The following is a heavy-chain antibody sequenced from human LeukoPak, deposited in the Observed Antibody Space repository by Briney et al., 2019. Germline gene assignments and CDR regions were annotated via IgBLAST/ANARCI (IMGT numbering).Heavy chain of an antibody. CDR3: AKVGLRYFDWLLYGGGYFDY. D-gene: IGHD3-9*01. Sequence: PGGSLRLSCAASGFTISSYGMSWVRQAPGKGLEWVSAISGSGGSTYYADSVKGRFTISRDNSKNTLYLQMNSLRAEDTAVYYCAKVGLRYFDWLLYGGGYFDYWGQGTLVTVSS. CDR1: GFTISSYG. V-gene: IGHV3-23*01. CDR2: ISGSGGST. J-gene: IGHJ4*02.